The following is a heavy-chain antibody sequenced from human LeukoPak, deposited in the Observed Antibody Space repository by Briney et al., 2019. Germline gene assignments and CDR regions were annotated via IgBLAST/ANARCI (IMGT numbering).Heavy chain of an antibody. Sequence: PSETLSLTCTVSGGSISSSSYYWGWIRQPPGKGLEWIGSIYYSGSTYYNPSLKSRVTISVDTSKNQFSLKLSSVTAADTAVYYCARHRLGEQILPDAFDIWGQGTMVTVSS. D-gene: IGHD3-10*01. J-gene: IGHJ3*02. CDR3: ARHRLGEQILPDAFDI. CDR1: GGSISSSSYY. CDR2: IYYSGST. V-gene: IGHV4-39*01.